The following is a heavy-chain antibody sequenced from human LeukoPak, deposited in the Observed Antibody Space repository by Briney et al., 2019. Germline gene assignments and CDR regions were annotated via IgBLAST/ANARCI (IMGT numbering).Heavy chain of an antibody. V-gene: IGHV3-30-3*01. CDR1: GFTFSSYA. CDR3: ARVMTTGTVDY. D-gene: IGHD1-1*01. J-gene: IGHJ2*01. CDR2: ISYDGSNK. Sequence: GRSLRLSCAASGFTFSSYAMHWVRQAPGKGLEWVAVISYDGSNKYYADSVKGRFTISRDNSKNTLYLQMNSLRAEDTAVYYCARVMTTGTVDYWGRGTLVTVCS.